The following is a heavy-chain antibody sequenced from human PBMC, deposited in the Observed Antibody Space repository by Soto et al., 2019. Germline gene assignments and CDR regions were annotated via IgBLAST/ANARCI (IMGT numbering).Heavy chain of an antibody. V-gene: IGHV4-59*08. CDR1: GGSISSYY. D-gene: IGHD5-12*01. J-gene: IGHJ4*02. CDR3: ARLRGYSGPFDY. Sequence: PSETLSLTCTVSGGSISSYYWSWIRQPPGKGLEWIGYIYYSGSTNYNPSLKSRVTISVDTSKNQFSLKLSSVTAADTAVYYCARLRGYSGPFDYWGQGTLVTSPQ. CDR2: IYYSGST.